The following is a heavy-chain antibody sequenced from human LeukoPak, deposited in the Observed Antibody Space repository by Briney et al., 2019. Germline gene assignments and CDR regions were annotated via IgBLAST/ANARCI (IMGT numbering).Heavy chain of an antibody. Sequence: PGGSLRLSCAASGFTFDDYAMHWVRQAPGKGPEWVSGISWNSGSIGYADSVKGRFTISRDNAKNSLYLQMNSLRAEDTALYYCAKSGDPAQYYYYYYYMHVWGKGTTVTVSS. CDR1: GFTFDDYA. CDR3: AKSGDPAQYYYYYYYMHV. V-gene: IGHV3-9*01. J-gene: IGHJ6*03. D-gene: IGHD4-17*01. CDR2: ISWNSGSI.